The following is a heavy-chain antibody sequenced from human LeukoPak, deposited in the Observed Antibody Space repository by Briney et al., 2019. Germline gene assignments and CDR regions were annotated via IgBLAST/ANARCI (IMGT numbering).Heavy chain of an antibody. V-gene: IGHV1-2*02. CDR3: TRAKRVIFDY. CDR2: INPNSGAT. CDR1: GSTFTRYY. J-gene: IGHJ4*02. D-gene: IGHD1-1*01. Sequence: GASVKVSCKASGSTFTRYYMHWVRQAPGQGLEWMGWINPNSGATLYAQKFQGRVTMTRDTSINTAYMELSSLRSDDTAVYYCTRAKRVIFDYWGQGTLVTVSS.